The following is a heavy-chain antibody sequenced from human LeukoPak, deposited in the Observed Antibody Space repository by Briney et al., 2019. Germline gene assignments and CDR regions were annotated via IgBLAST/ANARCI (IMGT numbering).Heavy chain of an antibody. CDR1: GFTFSDSA. J-gene: IGHJ4*02. V-gene: IGHV3-73*01. CDR3: TRVGTTSPPFDY. D-gene: IGHD4-11*01. Sequence: GGSLRLSCAASGFTFSDSAMHWVRQASRRGLEWVGRIRNKASDYATAYAASVKARFTISRDDSKNTAYLHMNSLKPEDTAIYYCTRVGTTSPPFDYWGQGTLVTVSS. CDR2: IRNKASDYAT.